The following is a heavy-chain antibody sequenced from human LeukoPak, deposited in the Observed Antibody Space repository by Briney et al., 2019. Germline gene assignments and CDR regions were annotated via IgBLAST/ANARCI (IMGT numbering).Heavy chain of an antibody. Sequence: GGSLRLSCAASGFTFSDYGMHWARQAPGKGLEWVAVISYDGSNKYYADSVKGRFTISRDNSKNTLYLQMNSLRAEDTAVYYCAKDHSSGTFDYWGQGTLVTVSS. J-gene: IGHJ4*02. CDR2: ISYDGSNK. CDR1: GFTFSDYG. V-gene: IGHV3-30*18. D-gene: IGHD3-22*01. CDR3: AKDHSSGTFDY.